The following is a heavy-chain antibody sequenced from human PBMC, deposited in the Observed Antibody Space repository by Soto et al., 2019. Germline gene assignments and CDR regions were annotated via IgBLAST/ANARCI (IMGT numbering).Heavy chain of an antibody. CDR2: IWYDGSNK. V-gene: IGHV3-33*01. CDR3: ARVGSKVSAAGIFDY. CDR1: GFTFSSYG. D-gene: IGHD6-13*01. Sequence: QVQLVESGGGVVQPGRSLRLSCAASGFTFSSYGMHWVRQAPGKGLEWVAVIWYDGSNKYYADSVKGRFTISRDNSKNTLYLQMNSLRAEETAVYYCARVGSKVSAAGIFDYWGQGTLVTVSS. J-gene: IGHJ4*02.